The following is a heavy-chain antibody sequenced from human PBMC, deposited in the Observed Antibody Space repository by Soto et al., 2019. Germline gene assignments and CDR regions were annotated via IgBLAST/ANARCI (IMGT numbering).Heavy chain of an antibody. J-gene: IGHJ4*02. CDR2: FDPEDGET. CDR3: ATDFNTGVFY. D-gene: IGHD3-10*01. V-gene: IGHV1-24*01. CDR1: GYTLTELS. Sequence: GASVKVSCKVSGYTLTELSMHWVRQAPGKGLEWMGGFDPEDGETIYAQKFQGRVTMTEDTSTDTTYMELSSLRSEDTAVYYCATDFNTGVFYWSQGTLVTVSS.